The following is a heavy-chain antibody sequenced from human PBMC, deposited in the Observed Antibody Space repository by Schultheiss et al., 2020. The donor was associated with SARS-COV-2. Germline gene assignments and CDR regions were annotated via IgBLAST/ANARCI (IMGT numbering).Heavy chain of an antibody. D-gene: IGHD1-26*01. CDR2: ISGSGGST. Sequence: GGSLRLSCVASGFTFRNYAMTWVRQAPGKGLEWVSAISGSGGSTYYADSVKGRFTISRDNSKNTLYLQMNSLRAEDTAVYYCAKGIVGALDAFDIWGQGTTVTVSS. CDR1: GFTFRNYA. J-gene: IGHJ3*02. CDR3: AKGIVGALDAFDI. V-gene: IGHV3-23*01.